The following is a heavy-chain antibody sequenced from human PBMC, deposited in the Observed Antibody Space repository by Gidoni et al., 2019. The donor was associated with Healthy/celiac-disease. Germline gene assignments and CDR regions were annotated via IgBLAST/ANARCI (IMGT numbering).Heavy chain of an antibody. D-gene: IGHD5-18*01. J-gene: IGHJ6*02. V-gene: IGHV4-34*01. CDR3: ARSTRRGYSYGHYYYYGMDV. CDR1: GGSFSVYY. CDR2: INHSRST. Sequence: QVQLQQRRAGLLKPSSTLSLTCAVYGGSFSVYYCRCIRQPPGKALEWMWEINHSRSTNYNPSRKRRVTISVDTSKNQFSLKLRYVTAADTAVYYCARSTRRGYSYGHYYYYGMDVWGQGTTVTVSS.